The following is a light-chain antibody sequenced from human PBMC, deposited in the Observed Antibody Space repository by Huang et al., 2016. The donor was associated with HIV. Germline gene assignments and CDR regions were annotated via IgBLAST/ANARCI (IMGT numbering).Light chain of an antibody. Sequence: EIVLTQSPATLSLSPGERATLSCRASQSVSRFLAWYQQKAGQAPRLLIYYASNRAIDIPARFSGSGSGTECTLTISSLEPEDFAVYYCQQRSSWPRVTFGGGTKVELK. J-gene: IGKJ4*01. CDR3: QQRSSWPRVT. CDR2: YAS. V-gene: IGKV3-11*01. CDR1: QSVSRF.